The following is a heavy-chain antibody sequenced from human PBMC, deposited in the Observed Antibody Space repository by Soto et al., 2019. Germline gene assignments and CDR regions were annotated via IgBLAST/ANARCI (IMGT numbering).Heavy chain of an antibody. CDR3: ARTRDNNINYYYALDV. Sequence: NPSETLSLTCTVSGASVSSATYYCNCIRQPPGKPLEWIRYIYYSGSTKYNPSLKCRVTISLDTSNDQFSLKLSSVTAADTAVYYCARTRDNNINYYYALDVWGPGTTVTVSS. CDR2: IYYSGST. J-gene: IGHJ6*02. V-gene: IGHV4-61*01. CDR1: GASVSSATYY. D-gene: IGHD1-20*01.